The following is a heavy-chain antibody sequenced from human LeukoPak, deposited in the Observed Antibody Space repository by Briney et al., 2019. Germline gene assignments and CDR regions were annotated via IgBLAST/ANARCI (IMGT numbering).Heavy chain of an antibody. V-gene: IGHV3-21*01. J-gene: IGHJ4*02. Sequence: PGGSLRLSCAVSGFTFSTYSMNWVRQAPGKGLEWVSSISSSTSYIYYADSVKGRFTISRDNAKNSLYLQMNSLRAEDTAVYYCARDPGEWGGWYYFDYWGQGTLVTVSS. D-gene: IGHD1-26*01. CDR1: GFTFSTYS. CDR3: ARDPGEWGGWYYFDY. CDR2: ISSSTSYI.